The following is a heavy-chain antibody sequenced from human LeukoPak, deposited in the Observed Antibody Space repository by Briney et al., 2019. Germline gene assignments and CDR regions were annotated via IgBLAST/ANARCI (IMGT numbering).Heavy chain of an antibody. CDR3: AELGITMIGGV. D-gene: IGHD3-10*02. Sequence: PGGSLRLSCAASGFTFSSYEMNWVRQAPGKGLEWVSYISISGSTIYYAHSVKGRFTISRDNAKNSLYLQMNSLRADDTAVYYCAELGITMIGGVWGKGTTVTISS. V-gene: IGHV3-48*03. J-gene: IGHJ6*04. CDR2: ISISGSTI. CDR1: GFTFSSYE.